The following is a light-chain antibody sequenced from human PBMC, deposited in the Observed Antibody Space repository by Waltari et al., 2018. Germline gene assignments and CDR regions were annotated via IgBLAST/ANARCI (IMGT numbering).Light chain of an antibody. V-gene: IGKV1-39*01. CDR2: AAI. CDR1: PNINNY. CDR3: QQSYSTSL. Sequence: DMQMIQSPSSLSASVGDRITITCLASPNINNYLNWYQQKPGKAPKLLIYAAINLQSGVPARFRVSGSGTDFSLTISSLQPEDSATDFCQQSYSTSLFGQGTKLEIK. J-gene: IGKJ2*01.